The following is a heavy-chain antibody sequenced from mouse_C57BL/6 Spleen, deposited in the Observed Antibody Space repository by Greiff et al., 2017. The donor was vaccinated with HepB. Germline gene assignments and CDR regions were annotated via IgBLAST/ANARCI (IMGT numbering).Heavy chain of an antibody. Sequence: EVQRVESGGGLVKPGGSLKLSCAASGFTFSSYAMSWVRQTPEKRLEWVATISDGGSYTYYPDNVKGRFTISRDNAKNNLYLQMSHLKSEDTAMYYCARDYGTWYFDVWGTGTTVTVSS. V-gene: IGHV5-4*01. J-gene: IGHJ1*03. CDR1: GFTFSSYA. D-gene: IGHD2-1*01. CDR2: ISDGGSYT. CDR3: ARDYGTWYFDV.